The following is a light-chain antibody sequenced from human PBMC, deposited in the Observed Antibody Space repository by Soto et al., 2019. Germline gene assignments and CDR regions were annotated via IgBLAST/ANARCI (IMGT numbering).Light chain of an antibody. CDR3: QQYGSLPPT. V-gene: IGKV1-33*01. CDR2: EAS. J-gene: IGKJ2*01. CDR1: QDINNY. Sequence: DIQMTQSPSSLSASVGDRVTITCQASQDINNYLNWYQQKPGKAPNLLISEASNLEIGVPSGFSGSGSRTHFTLTISSLQPEDFATYFWQQYGSLPPTFGQGTRLEIK.